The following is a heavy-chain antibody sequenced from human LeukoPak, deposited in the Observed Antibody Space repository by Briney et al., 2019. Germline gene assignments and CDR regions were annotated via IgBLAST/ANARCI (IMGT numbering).Heavy chain of an antibody. J-gene: IGHJ4*02. Sequence: GGSLRLSCATSGFSLSRNGMHWVRQAPGQGLEWVAFILSDGSYEYYADSVKGRFTISRDNSKDTVFLQMSSLRVEDTAVYYCAKRSAEEHQLGGHFDYWGRGTLVTVSS. CDR3: AKRSAEEHQLGGHFDY. CDR2: ILSDGSYE. D-gene: IGHD6-13*01. V-gene: IGHV3-30*02. CDR1: GFSLSRNG.